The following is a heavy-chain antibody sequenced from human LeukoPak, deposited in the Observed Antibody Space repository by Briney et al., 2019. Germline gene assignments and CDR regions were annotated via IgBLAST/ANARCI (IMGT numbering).Heavy chain of an antibody. Sequence: GGSLRLSCAASGFTFSSYSMNWVRQAPGKGLEWVSSISSSSSYIYYADSVKGRFTISRDNAKNSLYLQMNSLRAEDTAVYYRAREEHSSGWYVFPMDYWGQGTLVTVSS. CDR1: GFTFSSYS. J-gene: IGHJ4*02. CDR2: ISSSSSYI. D-gene: IGHD6-19*01. CDR3: AREEHSSGWYVFPMDY. V-gene: IGHV3-21*01.